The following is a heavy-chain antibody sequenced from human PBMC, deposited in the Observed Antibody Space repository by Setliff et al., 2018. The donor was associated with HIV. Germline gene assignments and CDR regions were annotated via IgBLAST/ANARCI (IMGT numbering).Heavy chain of an antibody. Sequence: PSETLSLTCAVSGFSLSSGFFWGWVRQPPGKGLEWIGSIYQSGTTYYNPALKSRVTISVDTSQNQFSRRLTSVTAAETAVYYCARAPPGIQNDALDVWGQETMVTVS. CDR1: GFSLSSGFF. J-gene: IGHJ3*01. V-gene: IGHV4-38-2*01. CDR3: ARAPPGIQNDALDV. CDR2: IYQSGTT.